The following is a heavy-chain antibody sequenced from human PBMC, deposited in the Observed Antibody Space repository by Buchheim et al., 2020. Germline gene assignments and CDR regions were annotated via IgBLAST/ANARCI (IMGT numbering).Heavy chain of an antibody. CDR1: GFAFSSYS. CDR2: ITTSSTTV. V-gene: IGHV3-48*01. CDR3: ARESVFGVVNSFDS. J-gene: IGHJ4*02. Sequence: EVQLVESGGGLVQPGGSLRLSCAASGFAFSSYSMNWVRQAPGKGPEWISYITTSSTTVYYADSVKGRFTIPRDNAKNSLYLQMNGLRAEDTAVYYCARESVFGVVNSFDSWGQGTL. D-gene: IGHD3-3*01.